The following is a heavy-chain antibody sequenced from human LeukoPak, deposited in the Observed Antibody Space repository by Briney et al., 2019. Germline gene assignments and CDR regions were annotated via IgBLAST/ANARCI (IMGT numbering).Heavy chain of an antibody. CDR3: AKDFRSGRYYRPDQ. CDR2: IGGSGDRT. J-gene: IGHJ4*02. V-gene: IGHV3-23*01. D-gene: IGHD3-10*01. CDR1: GFTFSSFG. Sequence: GGSLRLSCAASGFTFSSFGMSWVRQAPGKGPESDSAIGGSGDRTYYADSVKGRFTISRDNSKNTLYLQMNSLRVEDSAVYYCAKDFRSGRYYRPDQWGQGTLVTVSS.